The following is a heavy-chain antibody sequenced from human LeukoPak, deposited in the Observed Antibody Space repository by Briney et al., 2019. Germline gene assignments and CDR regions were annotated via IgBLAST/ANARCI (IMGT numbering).Heavy chain of an antibody. V-gene: IGHV4-34*01. D-gene: IGHD5-18*01. CDR1: GGSFSGYY. CDR2: INHSGST. Sequence: SETLSLTCAVYGGSFSGYYWSWIRQPPGKGLEWVGEINHSGSTNYNPSLKSRVTISVDTSKNQFSLKLSSVTAADTAVYYCARTTEGGYTYNYFYYYYMDVWGKGTTVTISS. CDR3: ARTTEGGYTYNYFYYYYMDV. J-gene: IGHJ6*03.